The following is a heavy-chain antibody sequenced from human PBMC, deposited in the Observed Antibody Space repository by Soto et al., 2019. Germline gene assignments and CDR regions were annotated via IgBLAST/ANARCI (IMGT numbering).Heavy chain of an antibody. V-gene: IGHV1-18*01. Sequence: QVQLVQSGAEVKKPGASVKGSCKASGYTFTSYGISWVRQAPGQGPEWMGWISTNNGNTNYAQKIRGRVTMTTDTSTSTAYMELRSLRSDDTAVYYCARHTSSWPFDYWGQGTLVTVSS. D-gene: IGHD6-13*01. CDR3: ARHTSSWPFDY. CDR2: ISTNNGNT. J-gene: IGHJ4*02. CDR1: GYTFTSYG.